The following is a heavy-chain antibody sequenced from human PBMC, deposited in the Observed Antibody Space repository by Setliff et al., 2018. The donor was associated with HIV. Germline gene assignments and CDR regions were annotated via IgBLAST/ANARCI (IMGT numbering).Heavy chain of an antibody. CDR1: GGSVSDTSYY. CDR3: ARLGANKSKLFGEYNFWSGRYFYYMDV. D-gene: IGHD3-3*01. J-gene: IGHJ6*03. Sequence: SETLSLTCTVSGGSVSDTSYYWGWIRQPTGKGLEWIGTIYYSGSTQYSPSFKSRVTISVDTSKSQFSLNVKSMTAADTAIYYCARLGANKSKLFGEYNFWSGRYFYYMDVWGKGTTVTVSS. V-gene: IGHV4-39*01. CDR2: IYYSGST.